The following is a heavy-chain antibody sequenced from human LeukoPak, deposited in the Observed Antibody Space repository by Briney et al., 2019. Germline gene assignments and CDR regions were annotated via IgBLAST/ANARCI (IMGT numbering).Heavy chain of an antibody. V-gene: IGHV4-59*05. J-gene: IGHJ4*02. CDR1: GFTFSSYW. Sequence: GSLRLSCAASGFTFSSYWMSWVRQAPGKGLEGIGSIYSSGSTYYNASLQSRVTISIETSKDQIALRLNSVTAADTAIYYYAKSGGYGLIDYWGQGTLVTVSS. D-gene: IGHD1-26*01. CDR3: AKSGGYGLIDY. CDR2: IYSSGST.